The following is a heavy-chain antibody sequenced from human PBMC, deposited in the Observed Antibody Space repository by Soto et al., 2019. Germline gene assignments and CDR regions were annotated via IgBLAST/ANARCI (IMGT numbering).Heavy chain of an antibody. CDR3: AKGDNLGPKTGYAFDP. J-gene: IGHJ5*02. V-gene: IGHV6-1*01. Sequence: SQTLSLTCVISGDSVSGNSAAWNWIRQSPSRGLEWLGRTYYRSRWYNDYAVSVKSRITVTPDTSKNQFSLQLNSVTPEDTAVYFCAKGDNLGPKTGYAFDPWGQGIMVTVSS. CDR2: TYYRSRWYN. D-gene: IGHD5-12*01. CDR1: GDSVSGNSAA.